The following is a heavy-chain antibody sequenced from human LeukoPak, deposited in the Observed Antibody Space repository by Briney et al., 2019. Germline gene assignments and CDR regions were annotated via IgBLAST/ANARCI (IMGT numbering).Heavy chain of an antibody. D-gene: IGHD1-26*01. CDR2: IYYSGST. V-gene: IGHV4-30-4*01. Sequence: SETLSLTCTVSGGSISSGDYYWSWIRRTPGKGLEWIGYIYYSGSTYYNPSLKSRVTISVDMSKNQFSLKLSSVTAADTAVYYCAGEGSVGATPGFHHWGQGTLVTVSS. CDR1: GGSISSGDYY. J-gene: IGHJ1*01. CDR3: AGEGSVGATPGFHH.